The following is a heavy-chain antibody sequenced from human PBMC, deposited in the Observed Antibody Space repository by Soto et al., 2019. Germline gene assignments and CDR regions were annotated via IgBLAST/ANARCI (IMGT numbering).Heavy chain of an antibody. CDR1: GGSISSYY. J-gene: IGHJ6*04. CDR3: ARLSVLRAYFVMDV. V-gene: IGHV4-59*08. D-gene: IGHD3-3*01. Sequence: SETLSLTCTVSGGSISSYYWSWIRQPPGKGLEWIGYIYYSGSTNYNPSLKSRVTISVDTSKNQFSLKLSSVTAADTAVYYCARLSVLRAYFVMDVWGKGTTVTSPQ. CDR2: IYYSGST.